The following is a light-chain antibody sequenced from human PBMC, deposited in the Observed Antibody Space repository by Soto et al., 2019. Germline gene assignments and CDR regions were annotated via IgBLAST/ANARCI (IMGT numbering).Light chain of an antibody. CDR3: QSYASSLSGSV. CDR1: SSNIGAGYD. Sequence: QSVLTQPPSVSGAPGQRVTISCTGSSSNIGAGYDVHWYQQLPGTAPKLLIYGNSNRPSGVPDRFSGSKSGTSASLAITGPQAGDGADYYCQSYASSLSGSVFGGGTKLTVL. CDR2: GNS. V-gene: IGLV1-40*01. J-gene: IGLJ2*01.